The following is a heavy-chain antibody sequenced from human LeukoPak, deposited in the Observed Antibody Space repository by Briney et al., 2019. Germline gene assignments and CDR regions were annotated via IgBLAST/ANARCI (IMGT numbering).Heavy chain of an antibody. CDR2: IDTAGGT. D-gene: IGHD2-21*02. CDR1: GLTFSTYD. J-gene: IGHJ2*01. V-gene: IGHV3-13*04. Sequence: PGGSLRLSCAASGLTFSTYDMHWVRQTTGKGLEWVSAIDTAGGTYYPDSVKGRFTISRENAKNSFYLQMNSLRAGDTAVYYCAREGFCGGDCPGYFDLWGRGTLVTVSS. CDR3: AREGFCGGDCPGYFDL.